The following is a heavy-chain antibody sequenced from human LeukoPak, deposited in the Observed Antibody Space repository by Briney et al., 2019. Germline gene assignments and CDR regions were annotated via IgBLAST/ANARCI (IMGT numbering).Heavy chain of an antibody. Sequence: PSETLSLTCTVSGGSISSSSYYWGWIRQPPGEGLEWIGSIYYSGSTYYNPSLKSRVTISVDTSKNQFSLKLSSVTAADTAVYYCARDSPQSAFWSGNESDPWGQGTLVTVSS. D-gene: IGHD3-3*01. CDR2: IYYSGST. V-gene: IGHV4-39*07. CDR1: GGSISSSSYY. J-gene: IGHJ5*02. CDR3: ARDSPQSAFWSGNESDP.